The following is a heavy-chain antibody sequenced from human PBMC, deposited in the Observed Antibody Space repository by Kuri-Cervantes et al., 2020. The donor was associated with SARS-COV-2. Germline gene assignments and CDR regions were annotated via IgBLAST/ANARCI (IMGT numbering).Heavy chain of an antibody. CDR2: ISYSGRT. CDR1: GYSIRSGYY. V-gene: IGHV4-38-2*02. CDR3: ARHIGWMQLWLRMGGFDI. J-gene: IGHJ3*02. Sequence: ESLKISCTVSGYSIRSGYYWGWIRQPPGRGLEWIATISYSGRTYYNPSLKSRVAISVDTSNSHFSLKLTSVTAADTATYYCARHIGWMQLWLRMGGFDIWGQGTMVTVSS. D-gene: IGHD5-18*01.